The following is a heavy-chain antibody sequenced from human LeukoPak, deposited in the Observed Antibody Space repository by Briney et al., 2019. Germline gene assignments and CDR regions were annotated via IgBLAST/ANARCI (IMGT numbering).Heavy chain of an antibody. V-gene: IGHV1-18*01. CDR2: TSAYNGNT. J-gene: IGHJ6*03. CDR1: GYTFTSYG. CDR3: ARVGSSWHLFYYYYYMDV. D-gene: IGHD6-13*01. Sequence: ASVKVSCKASGYTFTSYGISWVRQAPGQGLEWMGWTSAYNGNTNYAQKLQGRVTMTTDTSTSTAYMELRSLRSDDTAVYYCARVGSSWHLFYYYYYMDVWGKGTTVTVSS.